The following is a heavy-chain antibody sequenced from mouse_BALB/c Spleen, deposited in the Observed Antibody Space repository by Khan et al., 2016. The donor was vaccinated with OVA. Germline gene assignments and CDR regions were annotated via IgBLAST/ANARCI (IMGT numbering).Heavy chain of an antibody. Sequence: EVQLQESGPGLVKPSQSLSLTCTVTGYSITSDYAWNWIRQFPGNKLEWMGYISYSGSTSYTPSLKSRISITRDTSKIQFFLQLNSVTTEDTATYYCARGRTYWGQGTLVTVSA. CDR1: GYSITSDYA. V-gene: IGHV3-2*02. J-gene: IGHJ3*01. CDR3: ARGRTY. CDR2: ISYSGST. D-gene: IGHD3-3*01.